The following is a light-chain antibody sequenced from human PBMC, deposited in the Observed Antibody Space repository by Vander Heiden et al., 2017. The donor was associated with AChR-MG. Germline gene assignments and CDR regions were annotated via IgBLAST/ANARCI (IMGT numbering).Light chain of an antibody. J-gene: IGKJ5*01. V-gene: IGKV1-39*01. Sequence: DIQMTQSPSSLSASVGDRVTISCRASQSITSYLNWYQQKPGKAPKLLIYATSNLHSGVPSRFSASGSGTDFTLTITSLQPEDFATYYCQQRFTTPLTFGQGTRLEI. CDR3: QQRFTTPLT. CDR2: ATS. CDR1: QSITSY.